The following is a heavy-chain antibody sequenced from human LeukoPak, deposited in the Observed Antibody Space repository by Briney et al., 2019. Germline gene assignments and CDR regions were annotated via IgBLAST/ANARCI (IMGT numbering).Heavy chain of an antibody. J-gene: IGHJ4*02. CDR3: ARASSGWYGY. D-gene: IGHD6-19*01. CDR1: GFTFSSFW. V-gene: IGHV3-74*01. Sequence: PGGSLRLSCAASGFTFSSFWMHWVRQGPGKGLVWVSRINSGGSETTYADSVKGRFTLSRDNAKNTLYLQMNSLRAEDTAVYYCARASSGWYGYWGQGTLVTVSS. CDR2: INSGGSET.